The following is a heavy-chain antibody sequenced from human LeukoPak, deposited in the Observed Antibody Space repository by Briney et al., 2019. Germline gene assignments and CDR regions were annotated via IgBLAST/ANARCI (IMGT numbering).Heavy chain of an antibody. CDR2: ISYDVGEK. D-gene: IGHD3-22*01. J-gene: IGHJ4*02. V-gene: IGHV3-30*18. CDR3: AKDDYYDTSGYRD. Sequence: PGGPLRLSCAASGFTFSSYGMHWVRQAPGKGLEWVAVISYDVGEKYYADSVKGRFTISRDNSKNTLYLQMNSLRAEDTAVYYCAKDDYYDTSGYRDWGQGTLVTVSS. CDR1: GFTFSSYG.